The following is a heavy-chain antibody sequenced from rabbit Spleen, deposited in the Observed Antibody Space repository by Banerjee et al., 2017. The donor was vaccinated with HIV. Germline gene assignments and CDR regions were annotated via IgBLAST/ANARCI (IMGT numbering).Heavy chain of an antibody. CDR3: ARDAAGREDFNL. CDR2: IDVTKDGST. V-gene: IGHV1S40*01. Sequence: QSLEESGGDLVKPGASLTLTCKASGLDFSSNYWICWVRQAPGKGLEWIACIDVTKDGSTYYTSWAKGRFTIYRTSSTTVALQVTSLTAADTATYFCARDAAGREDFNLWGQGTLVTVS. D-gene: IGHD4-2*01. CDR1: GLDFSSNYW. J-gene: IGHJ4*01.